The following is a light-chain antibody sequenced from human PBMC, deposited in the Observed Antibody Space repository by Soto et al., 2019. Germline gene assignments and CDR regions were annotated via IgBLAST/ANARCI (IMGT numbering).Light chain of an antibody. CDR2: EVS. V-gene: IGLV2-14*01. CDR3: SSYTSSSTYV. CDR1: SSDVGGYNY. J-gene: IGLJ1*01. Sequence: QSARTQPASVSGSPGQSITFSCTGTSSDVGGYNYVSWYQQHPGKAPKLMIYEVSNRPSGVSNRFSGSKSGNTASLTISGLQAEDEADYYCSSYTSSSTYVFGTATKLTVL.